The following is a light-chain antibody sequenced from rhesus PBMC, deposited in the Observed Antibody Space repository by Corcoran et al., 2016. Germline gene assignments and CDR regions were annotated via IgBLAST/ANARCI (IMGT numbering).Light chain of an antibody. CDR1: QGIRNW. Sequence: DIQMTQSPSSLSASVGDRVTITCRASQGIRNWVAWYQKKPGKAPNLLSYRASNLKTGVQSRFSGSGSVTDFTLTITSLHPEDIATYYCQHHDSSPPSFGQGTKVEIK. CDR3: QHHDSSPPS. CDR2: RAS. J-gene: IGKJ2*01. V-gene: IGKV1-69*01.